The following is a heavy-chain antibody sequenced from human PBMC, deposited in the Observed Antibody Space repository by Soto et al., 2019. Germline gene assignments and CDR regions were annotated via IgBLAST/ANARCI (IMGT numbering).Heavy chain of an antibody. CDR1: GFTFSSYG. CDR2: ISYDGSNK. J-gene: IGHJ4*02. D-gene: IGHD6-19*01. Sequence: QVQLVESGGGVVQPGRSLRLSCAASGFTFSSYGMHWVRQAPGKGLEWVAVISYDGSNKYYADSVKGRFTISRDNSKNTLYLQMNSLRAEDTAVYYCAKGACSGWYFDYWGQGTLVTVSS. CDR3: AKGACSGWYFDY. V-gene: IGHV3-30*18.